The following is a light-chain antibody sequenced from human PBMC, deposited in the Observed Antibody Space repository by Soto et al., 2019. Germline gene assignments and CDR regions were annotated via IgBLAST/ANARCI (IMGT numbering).Light chain of an antibody. CDR1: QSVSSSY. CDR3: QQYGSSLPIT. J-gene: IGKJ5*01. Sequence: EIVLTQSPGTLSLCPGERATLSCRASQSVSSSYIAWYQQKPGQAPRLLIYGASSRATGIPDRFSGSGSGTDFTLTISRLEPEDFAVYYCQQYGSSLPITFGQGTRLEIK. CDR2: GAS. V-gene: IGKV3-20*01.